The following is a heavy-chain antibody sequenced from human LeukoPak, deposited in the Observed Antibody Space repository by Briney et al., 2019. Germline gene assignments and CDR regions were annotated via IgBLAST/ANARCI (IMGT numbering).Heavy chain of an antibody. CDR3: AKDRGLFGSSWNLGLDY. CDR1: GFTVSSNS. V-gene: IGHV3-53*01. D-gene: IGHD6-13*01. CDR2: IYSGGNT. J-gene: IGHJ4*02. Sequence: GGSLRLSCTVSGFTVSSNSMSWVRQAPGKRLEWVSFIYSGGNTYYADSVKGRFTISRDNFKNTLYLQMNSLRAEDTAVYYCAKDRGLFGSSWNLGLDYWGQGTLVTVSS.